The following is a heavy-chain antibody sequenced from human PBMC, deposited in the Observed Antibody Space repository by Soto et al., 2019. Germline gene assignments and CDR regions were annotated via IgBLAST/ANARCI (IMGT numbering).Heavy chain of an antibody. CDR1: GGSISGYY. D-gene: IGHD3-16*01. Sequence: ASETLSLTCTVSGGSISGYYWTWIRQPAGKGLEWIGRIYTSGSTNYNPSLKSRVTMSLDTSQNQFSLKLNSVTAADTAVYFCARVPSPFDFYYAMDVWGQGTTVTVSS. J-gene: IGHJ6*02. CDR2: IYTSGST. CDR3: ARVPSPFDFYYAMDV. V-gene: IGHV4-4*07.